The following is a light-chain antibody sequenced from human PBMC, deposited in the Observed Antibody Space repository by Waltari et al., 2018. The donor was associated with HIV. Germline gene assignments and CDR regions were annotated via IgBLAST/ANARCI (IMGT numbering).Light chain of an antibody. CDR1: QSVGSN. CDR2: GAS. J-gene: IGKJ1*01. CDR3: QQSKNWWS. V-gene: IGKV3-15*01. Sequence: ELVMTQSPATLSVSPGDRATLTCRASQSVGSNLALYQQKPGQAPRLLMYGASTRATGVPARFSGSGSGSEFALTISSLQSEDFALYYCQQSKNWWSFGQGTKVEIK.